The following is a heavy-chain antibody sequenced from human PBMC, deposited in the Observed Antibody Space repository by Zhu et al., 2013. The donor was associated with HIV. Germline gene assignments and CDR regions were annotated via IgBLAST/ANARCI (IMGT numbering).Heavy chain of an antibody. D-gene: IGHD3-9*01. CDR3: ARERNIGSSFCRAVPLTY. V-gene: IGHV1-69*01. CDR1: GGTFSSYA. CDR2: IIPIFGTA. Sequence: QVQLVQSGAEVKKPGSSVKVSCKASGGTFSSYAISWVRQAPGQGLEWMGGIIPIFGTANYAQKFQGRVTITADESTSTAYMELSSLRSEDTAVYYCARERNIGSSFCRAVPLTYWSQGTLGHRLL. J-gene: IGHJ4*02.